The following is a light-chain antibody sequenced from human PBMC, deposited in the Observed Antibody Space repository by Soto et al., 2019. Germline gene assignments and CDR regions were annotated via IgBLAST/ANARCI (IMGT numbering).Light chain of an antibody. J-gene: IGLJ1*01. CDR3: GSWDSSLSAYV. CDR1: GSNIGGNS. V-gene: IGLV1-51*01. Sequence: QSVMTQPPSVSAAPGQKGTISCSGSGSNIGGNSVSWYQQLPGTAPKLLIYDDDKRPSGIPDRFSGSKSGTSATLGITGFQTGDEADYYCGSWDSSLSAYVFATGTKLTVL. CDR2: DDD.